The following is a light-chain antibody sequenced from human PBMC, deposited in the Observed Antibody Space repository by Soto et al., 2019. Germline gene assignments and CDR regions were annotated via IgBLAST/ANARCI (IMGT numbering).Light chain of an antibody. CDR2: DAS. V-gene: IGKV3-11*01. CDR3: QQRRHWRYT. J-gene: IGKJ2*01. CDR1: QSVSSY. Sequence: EIVLTQSPATLSLSPGERATLSCRASQSVSSYLAWYQQKPGQAPRLLIYDASNSATGIPARFSGSGSGTDFTLTISGLEPEDFAFYYCQQRRHWRYTFGQGTKLEIK.